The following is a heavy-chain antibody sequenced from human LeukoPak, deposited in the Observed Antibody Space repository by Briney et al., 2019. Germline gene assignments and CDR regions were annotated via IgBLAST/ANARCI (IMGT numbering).Heavy chain of an antibody. Sequence: GRSLRLSCAASGFTFDDYAMHWVRQAPGKGLEWVSGISWNSGSIGYADSVKGRFTISRDNAKNSLYLQMNSLRAEDTALYYCAKDIGGYSSSWYLGGHYYFDYWGQGTLVTVSS. D-gene: IGHD6-13*01. CDR3: AKDIGGYSSSWYLGGHYYFDY. CDR1: GFTFDDYA. V-gene: IGHV3-9*01. J-gene: IGHJ4*02. CDR2: ISWNSGSI.